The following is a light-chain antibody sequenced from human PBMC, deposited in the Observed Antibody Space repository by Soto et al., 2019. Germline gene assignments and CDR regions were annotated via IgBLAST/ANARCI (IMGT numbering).Light chain of an antibody. V-gene: IGKV2-30*01. CDR1: QSLVYSDGSTY. Sequence: EVVMTQSPLSLPVTLGQPASISCRSSQSLVYSDGSTYLSWFQQRPGQSPRRLIYKVSNRDSGVPDRFSGSGSGTDFTLKISRVEAEDVGLYYCMQGVQLPVTFGQGTRLEIK. CDR2: KVS. CDR3: MQGVQLPVT. J-gene: IGKJ5*01.